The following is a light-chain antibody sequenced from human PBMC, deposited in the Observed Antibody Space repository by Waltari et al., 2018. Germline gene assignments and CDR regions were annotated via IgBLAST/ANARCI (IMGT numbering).Light chain of an antibody. V-gene: IGKV2-28*01. CDR2: LGY. CDR1: QSLLQSNGYNY. Sequence: IVMTQSQLSLPVTPGEPASISCRSSQSLLQSNGYNYLDWYLQKPGQSPQLLIYLGYNRASGVPDRFSGSGSGTDFTLKISIVEAEDVGVYYCMQTLQTPYTFGQGTKLEIK. CDR3: MQTLQTPYT. J-gene: IGKJ2*01.